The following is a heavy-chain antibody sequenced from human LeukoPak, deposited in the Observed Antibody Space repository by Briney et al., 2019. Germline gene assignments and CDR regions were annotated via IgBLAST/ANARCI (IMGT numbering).Heavy chain of an antibody. D-gene: IGHD4-17*01. CDR3: ASSPDDYGDYAAGNWFDP. J-gene: IGHJ5*02. CDR2: IYDSGRT. Sequence: SETLSLTCTVSGGSISTNYWGWIRQPPGKGLGWIGSIYDSGRTYYNPSLKSRVTISVDTSKNQFSLKLSSVTAADTAVYYCASSPDDYGDYAAGNWFDPWGQGTLVTVSS. V-gene: IGHV4-39*01. CDR1: GGSISTNY.